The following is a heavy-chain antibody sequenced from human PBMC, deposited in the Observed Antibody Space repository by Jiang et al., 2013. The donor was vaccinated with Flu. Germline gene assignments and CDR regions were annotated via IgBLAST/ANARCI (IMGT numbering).Heavy chain of an antibody. V-gene: IGHV1-2*06. Sequence: GAEVKKPGASVKVSCKASGYTFTDYYIHWVRQAPGQGLEWMGRINPNSGSTKYEQKFQGRVTMSRDTSISTAYMEVSRLRSDDTAVFYCARETTYYDTSGYPDAFDIWGQGTMVAVSS. CDR1: GYTFTDYY. J-gene: IGHJ3*02. CDR2: INPNSGST. CDR3: ARETTYYDTSGYPDAFDI. D-gene: IGHD3-22*01.